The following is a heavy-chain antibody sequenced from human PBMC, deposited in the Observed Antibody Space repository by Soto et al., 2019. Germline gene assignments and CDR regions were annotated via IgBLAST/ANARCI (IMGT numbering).Heavy chain of an antibody. Sequence: GESLKISCQGSGYRFTTYWIAWVRQMPGKGLEWVGIIYPDDSDIKYSPSFQGQVTISADRSDSTAYLQWRSLKASDTAMYFCARHLDSSGYYPDYWGQGTLVTVSS. CDR1: GYRFTTYW. CDR3: ARHLDSSGYYPDY. D-gene: IGHD3-22*01. V-gene: IGHV5-51*01. CDR2: IYPDDSDI. J-gene: IGHJ4*02.